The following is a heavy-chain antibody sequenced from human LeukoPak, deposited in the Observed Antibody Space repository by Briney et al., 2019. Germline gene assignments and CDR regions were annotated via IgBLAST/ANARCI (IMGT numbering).Heavy chain of an antibody. CDR3: ARVAIVVVPAAPDIDYYYYYMDV. CDR1: GGSISSSSYY. V-gene: IGHV4-39*01. J-gene: IGHJ6*03. Sequence: SETLSLTCTVSGGSISSSSYYWGWIRQPPGKGLEWIGNIYYSGSTYYNPSLKSRVTISVDTSKNQFSLKLSSVTAADTAVYYCARVAIVVVPAAPDIDYYYYYMDVWGKGTTVTVSS. D-gene: IGHD2-2*01. CDR2: IYYSGST.